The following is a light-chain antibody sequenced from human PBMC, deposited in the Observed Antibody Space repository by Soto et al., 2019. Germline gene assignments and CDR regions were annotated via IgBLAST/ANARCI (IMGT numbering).Light chain of an antibody. V-gene: IGLV1-40*01. CDR3: QSYDSSPSGYV. CDR2: ANR. J-gene: IGLJ1*01. CDR1: SSNIGAGYD. Sequence: QAVLTQPPSVSGAPGQTVTISCTGSSSNIGAGYDVHWYQQLPGTAPKLLIYANRIRPAGVPDRFSASKSGTSASLAITGLQADDEADYYCQSYDSSPSGYVFGTGTKLTVL.